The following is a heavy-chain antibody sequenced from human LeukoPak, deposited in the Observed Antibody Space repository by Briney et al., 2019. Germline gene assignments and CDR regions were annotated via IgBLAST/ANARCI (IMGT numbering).Heavy chain of an antibody. CDR3: ARGIVVVVGASDHFDY. CDR2: ISYDGNYK. V-gene: IGHV3-7*01. D-gene: IGHD2-15*01. Sequence: WGSLRLTCLASGFTFSTYWLNWLRQPPAKGLERVGTISYDGNYKYYVDSVKGRFTISRDNAKTSLYLRINSLRAADTALYFCARGIVVVVGASDHFDYWGQGALITVSS. J-gene: IGHJ4*02. CDR1: GFTFSTYW.